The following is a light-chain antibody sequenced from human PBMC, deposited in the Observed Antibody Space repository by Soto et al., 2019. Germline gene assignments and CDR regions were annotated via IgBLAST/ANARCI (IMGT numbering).Light chain of an antibody. J-gene: IGKJ2*01. CDR3: LQYTHWPHT. V-gene: IGKV2-30*02. CDR1: QSLVHSDGIAY. Sequence: DVVMTQSPLSLPVTLGQPSSISCRSNQSLVHSDGIAYFSWFQQRPGRSPRRLIYKVSNRDSGVPDRFSGSGSGTDFTLHISRVEAEDVGVYYCLQYTHWPHTFGQGTKVDI. CDR2: KVS.